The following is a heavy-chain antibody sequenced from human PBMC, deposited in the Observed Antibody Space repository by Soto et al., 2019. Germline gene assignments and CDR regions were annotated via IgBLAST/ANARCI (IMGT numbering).Heavy chain of an antibody. CDR3: VKAYYDFWNGPSRRSAFDI. Sequence: GGSLRLSCAASGFTFSNYGMHWVRQAPGKGLEWVAVISYDGRNKYYADSVKGRFTISRDNSRNTLYLQMNSLRAEDTAVYYCVKAYYDFWNGPSRRSAFDIWGQGTMVTVSS. CDR2: ISYDGRNK. V-gene: IGHV3-30*18. J-gene: IGHJ3*02. CDR1: GFTFSNYG. D-gene: IGHD3-3*01.